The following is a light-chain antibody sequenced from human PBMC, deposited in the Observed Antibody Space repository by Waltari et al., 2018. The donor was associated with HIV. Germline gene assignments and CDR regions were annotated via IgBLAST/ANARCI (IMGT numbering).Light chain of an antibody. V-gene: IGLV2-11*01. CDR3: CSYAGSYTLV. Sequence: QSALTQPRSASGSPGQSVTTSCTGTSSAVGGYNYVSWYQQHPRKAPKLMIYDVSQRPSGVPDRFSGSKSGNTASLTISGLQAEDEADYYCCSYAGSYTLVFGGGTKLTVL. CDR1: SSAVGGYNY. CDR2: DVS. J-gene: IGLJ3*02.